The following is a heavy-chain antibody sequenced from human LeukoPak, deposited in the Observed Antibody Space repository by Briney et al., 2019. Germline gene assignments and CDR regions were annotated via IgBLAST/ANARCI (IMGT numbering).Heavy chain of an antibody. D-gene: IGHD6-19*01. J-gene: IGHJ4*02. CDR3: AKVPSSSGRGYFDY. V-gene: IGHV3-23*01. Sequence: PGGSLRLSCAASGFTFSSYAMSWARQAPGKGLEWVSAISGSGGSTYYADSVKGRFTISRDNSKNTLYLQMNSLGAEDTAVYYCAKVPSSSGRGYFDYWGQGTLVTVSS. CDR1: GFTFSSYA. CDR2: ISGSGGST.